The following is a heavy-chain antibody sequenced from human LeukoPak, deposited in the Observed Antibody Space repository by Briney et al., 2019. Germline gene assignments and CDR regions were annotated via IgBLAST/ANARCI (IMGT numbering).Heavy chain of an antibody. Sequence: GGSLRLSCAASGFMFTTYAMSWVRQAPGKGLEWVSAIGGDGGRTYYADSVKGRFPISRDNSKDTAFLQMNSLRAEDTAVYYCAKASRQGAVASPLDYWGQGTLVTVSS. J-gene: IGHJ4*02. CDR2: IGGDGGRT. CDR3: AKASRQGAVASPLDY. CDR1: GFMFTTYA. D-gene: IGHD6-19*01. V-gene: IGHV3-23*01.